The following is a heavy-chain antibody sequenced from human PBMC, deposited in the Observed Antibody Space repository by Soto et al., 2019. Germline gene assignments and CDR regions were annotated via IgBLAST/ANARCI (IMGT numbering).Heavy chain of an antibody. Sequence: EVQLVESGGGLVQPGGSLRLSCVASGFDFTTSPMHWVRQAPGKGPEWVAYIGGTTNTIHYADSLKGRFTISRDNSRKTLYLQMNSLRDDDTAVYFWARDPYNGGIVKLFDQWGQGTLVTVSS. V-gene: IGHV3-48*02. J-gene: IGHJ4*02. CDR1: GFDFTTSP. D-gene: IGHD1-1*01. CDR3: ARDPYNGGIVKLFDQ. CDR2: IGGTTNTI.